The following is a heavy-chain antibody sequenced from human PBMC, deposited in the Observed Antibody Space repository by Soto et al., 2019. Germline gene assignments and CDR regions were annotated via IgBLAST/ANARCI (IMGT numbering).Heavy chain of an antibody. V-gene: IGHV1-58*01. Sequence: SVKVSCKASGFTFTNSAVQWVRQARGQRLEWIGWIVVGSGNTNYAQKFQGRVTMTRDTSTSTVYMELSSLRSEDTAVYYCARDQVGRRDGYKFDYWGQGTLVTVSS. CDR2: IVVGSGNT. CDR3: ARDQVGRRDGYKFDY. D-gene: IGHD5-12*01. J-gene: IGHJ4*02. CDR1: GFTFTNSA.